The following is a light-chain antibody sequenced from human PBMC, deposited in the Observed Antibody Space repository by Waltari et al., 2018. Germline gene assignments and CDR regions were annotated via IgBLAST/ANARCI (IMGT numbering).Light chain of an antibody. J-gene: IGLJ3*02. V-gene: IGLV1-51*02. CDR3: GTWDDSLNAGV. Sequence: QSVLTQPPSVSAAPGQKVTISCSGSSSNIGNNFVAWYQQLPGTAPKLLIYDNDSRPSGIPYRFSGSKPATSAALGITGLQTGDEADYYCGTWDDSLNAGVFGGGTKLTVL. CDR1: SSNIGNNF. CDR2: DND.